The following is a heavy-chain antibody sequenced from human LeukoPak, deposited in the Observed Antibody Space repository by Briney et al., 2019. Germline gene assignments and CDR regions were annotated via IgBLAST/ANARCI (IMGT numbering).Heavy chain of an antibody. D-gene: IGHD2-2*01. V-gene: IGHV3-74*01. Sequence: GGSLRLSCAASGFTFSSYWMHWVRQAPGKGLVWVSRINTDGSSTSYADSVKGRFTISRDNAKNTLYLQMNSLRAEDTAVYYCARTVPAAPGLGYWGQGTLVTVSS. CDR2: INTDGSST. J-gene: IGHJ4*02. CDR3: ARTVPAAPGLGY. CDR1: GFTFSSYW.